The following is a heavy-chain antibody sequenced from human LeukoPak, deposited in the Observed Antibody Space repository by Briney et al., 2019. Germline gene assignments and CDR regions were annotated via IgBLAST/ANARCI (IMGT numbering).Heavy chain of an antibody. J-gene: IGHJ4*02. D-gene: IGHD3-22*01. Sequence: ASVTVSCKASGYTFTGYYMHWVRQAPGQGLEWMGWINPNSGGTNYAQKFQGRVTMTRDTSISTAYMELSRLRSDDTAVYYCARGDEMIVVVIGGGYFDYWGQGTLVTVSS. CDR2: INPNSGGT. CDR1: GYTFTGYY. V-gene: IGHV1-2*02. CDR3: ARGDEMIVVVIGGGYFDY.